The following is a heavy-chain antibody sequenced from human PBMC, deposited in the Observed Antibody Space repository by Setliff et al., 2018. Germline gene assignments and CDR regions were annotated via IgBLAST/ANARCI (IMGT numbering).Heavy chain of an antibody. CDR1: GYTFTGYY. Sequence: WASVKVSCKASGYTFTGYYMHWVRQAPGQGLEWMGRINPNSGGTNSAQKFQGRVTMTRETSISTAYMELSRLRSDDTAVYYCARDTLGYGDYVGFDIWGQGTMVTVSS. CDR3: ARDTLGYGDYVGFDI. V-gene: IGHV1-2*06. D-gene: IGHD4-17*01. CDR2: INPNSGGT. J-gene: IGHJ3*02.